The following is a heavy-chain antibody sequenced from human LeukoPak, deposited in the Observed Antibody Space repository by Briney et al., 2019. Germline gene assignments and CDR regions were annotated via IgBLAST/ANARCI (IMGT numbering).Heavy chain of an antibody. J-gene: IGHJ5*02. CDR1: GDSFSSNSYY. CDR2: IYYSGST. D-gene: IGHD3-10*01. V-gene: IGHV4-61*01. Sequence: SETLSLTCSVSGDSFSSNSYYWGWIRQPPGKGLEWIGYIYYSGSTNYKPSLKSRVTISVDTSKNQFSLKLSSVTAADTAVYYCARGGYYGSGNDFRFDPWGQGTLVTVSS. CDR3: ARGGYYGSGNDFRFDP.